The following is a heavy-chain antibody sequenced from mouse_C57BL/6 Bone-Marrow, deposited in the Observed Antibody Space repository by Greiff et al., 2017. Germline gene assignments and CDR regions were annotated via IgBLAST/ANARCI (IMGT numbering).Heavy chain of an antibody. J-gene: IGHJ2*01. V-gene: IGHV3-6*01. Sequence: ESGPGLVKPSQSLSLTCSVTGYSITSGYYWNWIRQFPGNKLEWMGYISYDGSNNYNPSLKNPISITRDTSKNQFFLKLNSVTTEDTATYCCARGDYYFDYWGQGTTLTVSS. CDR3: ARGDYYFDY. CDR2: ISYDGSN. CDR1: GYSITSGYY.